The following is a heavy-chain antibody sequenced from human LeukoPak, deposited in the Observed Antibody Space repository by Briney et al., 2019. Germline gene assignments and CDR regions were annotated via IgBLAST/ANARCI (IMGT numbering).Heavy chain of an antibody. CDR1: GFTFSSYG. D-gene: IGHD3-3*01. V-gene: IGHV3-30*18. Sequence: GRSLRLSCAASGFTFSSYGMHWVRQAPGKGLEWVAVISYDGSNKHYADSVKGRFTISRDNSKNTLYLQMNSLRAEDTAVYYCAKARSGGYNWFDPWGQGTLVTVSS. CDR2: ISYDGSNK. CDR3: AKARSGGYNWFDP. J-gene: IGHJ5*02.